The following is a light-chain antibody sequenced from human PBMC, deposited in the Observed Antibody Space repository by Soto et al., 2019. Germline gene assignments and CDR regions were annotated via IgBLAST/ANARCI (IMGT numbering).Light chain of an antibody. V-gene: IGLV1-44*01. CDR2: NTN. J-gene: IGLJ2*01. CDR3: ASWYDSLNGVV. Sequence: QSVLTQPPSASGTPGQRVTISCSGSSSTIGSNTVNWYQQLPGTAPKLLIYNTNQRPSGVPDRFSGSKSGTSASLAISGLQSEDEADYYCASWYDSLNGVVFGGGTKVTVL. CDR1: SSTIGSNT.